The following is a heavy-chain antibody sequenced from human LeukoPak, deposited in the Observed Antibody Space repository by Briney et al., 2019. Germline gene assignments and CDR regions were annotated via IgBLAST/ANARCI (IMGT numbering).Heavy chain of an antibody. Sequence: SETLSLTSTVSGGSISSSDYYWGWIRQPPGKGLEWIGSIYYSVTTSYIPSLKSRVTISVDTSKNQFSLRLSSVTAADTAIYYCARDHYEVLTGYSPFDSWGQGTLVTVSS. CDR1: GGSISSSDYY. D-gene: IGHD3/OR15-3a*01. CDR2: IYYSVTT. J-gene: IGHJ4*02. V-gene: IGHV4-39*07. CDR3: ARDHYEVLTGYSPFDS.